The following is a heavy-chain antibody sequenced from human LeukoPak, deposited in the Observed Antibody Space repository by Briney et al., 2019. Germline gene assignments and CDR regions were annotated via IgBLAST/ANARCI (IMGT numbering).Heavy chain of an antibody. CDR1: GGTFSSYA. D-gene: IGHD6-13*01. CDR3: ARAKGSIPAAATGY. Sequence: SVKVSCKASGGTFSSYAISWVRQAPGQGLEWMGRIIPILGIANYAQKFQGRVTITADKSTSTAYMELSSLRSEDTAVYYCARAKGSIPAAATGYWGQGTLVTVSS. J-gene: IGHJ4*02. V-gene: IGHV1-69*04. CDR2: IIPILGIA.